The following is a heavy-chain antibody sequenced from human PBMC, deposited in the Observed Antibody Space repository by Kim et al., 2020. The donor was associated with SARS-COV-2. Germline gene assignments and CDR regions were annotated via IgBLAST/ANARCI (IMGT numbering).Heavy chain of an antibody. J-gene: IGHJ6*02. CDR3: ARDQRPLRYFDWSNTGGMDV. D-gene: IGHD3-9*01. CDR1: GYTFTGYY. CDR2: INPNSGGT. V-gene: IGHV1-2*04. Sequence: ASVKVSCKASGYTFTGYYMHWVRQAPGQGLEWMGWINPNSGGTNYAQKFQGWVTMTRDTSISTAYMELSRLRSDDTAVYYCARDQRPLRYFDWSNTGGMDVWGQGTTVTVSS.